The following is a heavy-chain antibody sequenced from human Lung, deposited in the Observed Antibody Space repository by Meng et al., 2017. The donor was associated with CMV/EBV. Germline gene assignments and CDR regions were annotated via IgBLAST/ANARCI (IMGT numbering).Heavy chain of an antibody. D-gene: IGHD2-2*01. CDR1: GGSLNGYY. J-gene: IGHJ4*02. CDR3: ARAYCSSTSCPEGY. Sequence: GSLRLXXAVYGGSLNGYYWSWIRQPPGKGLEWIAEINYSGTTNYSPSLKSRVTISLHSSKNQFSLNLNSVTAADTAVYYCARAYCSSTSCPEGYWGQGSXVTVSS. CDR2: INYSGTT. V-gene: IGHV4-34*01.